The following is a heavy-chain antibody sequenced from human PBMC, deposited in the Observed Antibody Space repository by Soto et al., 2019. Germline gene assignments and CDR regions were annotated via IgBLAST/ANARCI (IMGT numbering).Heavy chain of an antibody. V-gene: IGHV3-64*07. CDR1: GFNFSKYP. CDR3: ARVLIPYGLDV. CDR2: ISSDGGTT. Sequence: EVHLVESGGGLVQPGGSLRLSCAASGFNFSKYPMHWVRQAPGKGLAYVSAISSDGGTTFYADSVRGRFTMSRDNLKNTLYLQMRTRRVEDMAVYYCARVLIPYGLDVWGQGTTVPIS. D-gene: IGHD2-8*01. J-gene: IGHJ6*02.